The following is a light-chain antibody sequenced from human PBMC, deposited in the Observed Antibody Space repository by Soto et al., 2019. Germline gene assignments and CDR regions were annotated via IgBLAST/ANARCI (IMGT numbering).Light chain of an antibody. CDR3: QQRTSWPPDT. CDR2: AAS. Sequence: EIVLTQSPATLSLSPGEGATLSCSASQSVTTRLAWYQQKPGQAPRLLIYAASTSAPGVPVRFSGSECAKDFTLTIGRLEPEDCGVYLCQQRTSWPPDTFGKGKRLEI. V-gene: IGKV3-11*01. CDR1: QSVTTR. J-gene: IGKJ5*01.